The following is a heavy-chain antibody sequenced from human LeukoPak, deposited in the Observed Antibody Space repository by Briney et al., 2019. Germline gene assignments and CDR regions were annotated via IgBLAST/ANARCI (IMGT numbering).Heavy chain of an antibody. CDR2: IFYGGSDK. J-gene: IGHJ4*02. CDR1: GFTFSSYG. Sequence: GGSLRLFCAASGFTFSSYGMHWVRQAPGKGLEWVAVIFYGGSDKYYADSVKGRFTISRDNSKNTLYLQMNSLRAEDTAVYYCAKDHNRTDYFFDYWGQGTLVTVSS. D-gene: IGHD1-20*01. V-gene: IGHV3-30*02. CDR3: AKDHNRTDYFFDY.